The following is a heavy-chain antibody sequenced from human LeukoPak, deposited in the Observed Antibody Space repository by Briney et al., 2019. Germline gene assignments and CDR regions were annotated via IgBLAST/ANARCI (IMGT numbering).Heavy chain of an antibody. V-gene: IGHV3-23*01. D-gene: IGHD2-15*01. CDR1: GFTFSSYA. Sequence: GGSLRLSCAASGFTFSSYAMSWVRQAPGKGLEWVSAISGSGGSTYYADSVKGRFTISRDNSKNTLYLQMNSLGAEDTAVYYRAKCCSGGSCYNPSLPSRTSSYYFDYWGQGTLVTVSS. J-gene: IGHJ4*02. CDR2: ISGSGGST. CDR3: AKCCSGGSCYNPSLPSRTSSYYFDY.